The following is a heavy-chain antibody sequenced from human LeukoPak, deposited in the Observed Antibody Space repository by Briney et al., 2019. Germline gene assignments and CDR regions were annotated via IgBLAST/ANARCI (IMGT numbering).Heavy chain of an antibody. J-gene: IGHJ4*02. CDR1: GGSISSSSYY. D-gene: IGHD6-13*01. V-gene: IGHV4-39*07. CDR2: IYYSGST. CDR3: ARYNSAAGDFDY. Sequence: SETLSLTCTVSGGSISSSSYYWGWIRQPPGKGLEWIGSIYYSGSTYYNPSLKSRVTISVDTSKNQFSLKLSSVTAADTAVYYCARYNSAAGDFDYWGQGTLVTVSS.